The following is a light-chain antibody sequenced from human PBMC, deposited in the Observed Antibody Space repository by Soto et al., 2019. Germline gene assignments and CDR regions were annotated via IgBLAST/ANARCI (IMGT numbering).Light chain of an antibody. V-gene: IGKV1-39*01. Sequence: DIQMTQSPSSLSASIGDSVTITCRASQTIIGYLNWYQQKQGKAPRXLINAASNLQSGAPSRFSGSGSGTELALTISSLQPEDSATYYCQQLKSYPLTFGGGTKVDIK. CDR3: QQLKSYPLT. CDR2: AAS. CDR1: QTIIGY. J-gene: IGKJ4*01.